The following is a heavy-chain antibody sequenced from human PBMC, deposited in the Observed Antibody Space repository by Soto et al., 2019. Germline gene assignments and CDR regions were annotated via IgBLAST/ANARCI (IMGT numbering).Heavy chain of an antibody. V-gene: IGHV3-9*01. CDR1: GFNFNDYG. J-gene: IGHJ4*02. Sequence: GGSLRLSCAASGFNFNDYGMHWVRQAPGKGLEWVSSIRWNSVSIGYADSVKGRFAMSRDNANNSVFLQMDSLRAEDTAQYFCATEPFDYWGRGALVTVSS. CDR2: IRWNSVSI. CDR3: ATEPFDY.